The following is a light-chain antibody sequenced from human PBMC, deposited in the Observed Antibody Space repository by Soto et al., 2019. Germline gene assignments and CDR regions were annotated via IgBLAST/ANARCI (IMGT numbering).Light chain of an antibody. CDR1: QSVSSN. V-gene: IGKV3-15*01. J-gene: IGKJ1*01. CDR3: QQYGSSGT. Sequence: EIVMTQSPATLSVSPGERATLSCRASQSVSSNLAWYQQKPGQAPRLLIYGASTRATGIPARFRGSGSGTEFTLTISSLQSEDFAVYYCQQYGSSGTFGQGTKVDIK. CDR2: GAS.